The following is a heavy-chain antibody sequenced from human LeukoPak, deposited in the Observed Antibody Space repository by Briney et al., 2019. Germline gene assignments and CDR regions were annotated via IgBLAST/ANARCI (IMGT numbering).Heavy chain of an antibody. V-gene: IGHV3-66*01. CDR2: TYSGGST. D-gene: IGHD3-3*01. CDR3: ARTYYDYRVGTNYFDY. CDR1: GSSVTTSY. J-gene: IGHJ4*02. Sequence: GGSLRLSCAASGSSVTTSYMSWVRQAPGKGLEWVSVTYSGGSTSHADSVKGRFTFSRDDSKDMVDLQMNNMRHDDTAVYYCARTYYDYRVGTNYFDYWGQGTLVTVSS.